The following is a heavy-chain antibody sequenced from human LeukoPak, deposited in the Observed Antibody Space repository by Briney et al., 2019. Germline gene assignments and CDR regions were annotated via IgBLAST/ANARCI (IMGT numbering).Heavy chain of an antibody. V-gene: IGHV3-21*01. J-gene: IGHJ3*02. CDR3: AGDTAYGDGAFDI. D-gene: IGHD4-17*01. CDR1: GFTFSSYS. CDR2: ISSSSSYI. Sequence: GGSLRLSCAASGFTFSSYSMNWVRQAPGKGLEWVSSISSSSSYIYYADSVKGRFTISRDNAKNSLYLQMNSLRAEDTAVYYCAGDTAYGDGAFDIWGQGTMVTVSS.